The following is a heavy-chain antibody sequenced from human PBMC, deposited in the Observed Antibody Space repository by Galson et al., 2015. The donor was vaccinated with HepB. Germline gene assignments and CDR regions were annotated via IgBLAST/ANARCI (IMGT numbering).Heavy chain of an antibody. J-gene: IGHJ3*02. CDR3: ARVEGGLFVT. Sequence: SLRLSCAASGFTFSSYAMHWVRRAPGKGLEWVAVISYDGSNKYYADSVKGRFTISRDNSKNTLYLQMNSLRAEDTAVYYCARVEGGLFVTWGQGTMVIVSS. CDR2: ISYDGSNK. D-gene: IGHD3-16*01. CDR1: GFTFSSYA. V-gene: IGHV3-30-3*01.